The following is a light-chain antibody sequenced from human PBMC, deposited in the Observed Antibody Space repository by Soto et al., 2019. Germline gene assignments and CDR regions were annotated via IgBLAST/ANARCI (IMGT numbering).Light chain of an antibody. CDR2: GAS. V-gene: IGKV1-5*01. J-gene: IGKJ1*01. CDR1: QSVGTW. CDR3: QQTYSLPRM. Sequence: DIHMSQSPSTLSASVGCRFTITCRASQSVGTWVAWYQQKPGKAPKLLIYGASNLESGVPSRFRGRGSGTVFTLTISSLQPEDFETYYCQQTYSLPRMFGQGTKVDIK.